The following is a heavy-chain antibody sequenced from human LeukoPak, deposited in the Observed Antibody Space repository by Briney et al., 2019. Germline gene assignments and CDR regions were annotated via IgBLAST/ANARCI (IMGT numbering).Heavy chain of an antibody. V-gene: IGHV3-23*01. CDR3: AKGLPLAAAGTVVAFDI. Sequence: SGGSLRLSCAASGFTFSSYAMSWVRQAPGKGLEWVSAISGGGGSTYYTDSVKGRFTISRDNSKNTLYLQMNSLRAEDTAVYYCAKGLPLAAAGTVVAFDIWGQGTMVTVSS. D-gene: IGHD6-13*01. CDR2: ISGGGGST. CDR1: GFTFSSYA. J-gene: IGHJ3*02.